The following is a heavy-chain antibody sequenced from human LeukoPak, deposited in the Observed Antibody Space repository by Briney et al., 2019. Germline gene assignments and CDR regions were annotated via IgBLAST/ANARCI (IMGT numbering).Heavy chain of an antibody. Sequence: ESSETLSLTCTVSGGSISSYYWSWIRQPPGKGLEWIGYIYYSGSTNYNPSLKSRVTISVDTSKNQFSLKLSSVTAADTAVYYCARHGSGWLNFDSWGQGTLVTVSS. J-gene: IGHJ4*02. CDR1: GGSISSYY. V-gene: IGHV4-59*01. D-gene: IGHD3-10*01. CDR3: ARHGSGWLNFDS. CDR2: IYYSGST.